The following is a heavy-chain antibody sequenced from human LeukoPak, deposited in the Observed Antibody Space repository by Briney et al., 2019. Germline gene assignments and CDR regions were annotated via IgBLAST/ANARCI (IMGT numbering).Heavy chain of an antibody. Sequence: SETLSLTCIVSGGSTSGGNYYWGWIRRPPGKGLEWIGGISSSGNTYYNPSLKSRITISIDTSKNHFSLKLSSVTAADTAVYYCARGILRISGYGYYYYGMDVWGQGTTVTVSS. J-gene: IGHJ6*02. CDR2: ISSSGNT. D-gene: IGHD5-12*01. V-gene: IGHV4-39*02. CDR1: GGSTSGGNYY. CDR3: ARGILRISGYGYYYYGMDV.